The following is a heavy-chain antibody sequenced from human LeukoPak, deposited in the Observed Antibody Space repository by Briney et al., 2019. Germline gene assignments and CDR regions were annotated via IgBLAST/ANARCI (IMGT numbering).Heavy chain of an antibody. CDR2: VSHSRVT. D-gene: IGHD2-21*01. V-gene: IGHV4-39*06. CDR3: ASRIVVSPTTIETWFDS. J-gene: IGHJ5*01. CDR1: GSTFSSCTYF. Sequence: PSGTLSLTCAVSGSTFSSCTYFWGWIRQPPGVGPVWLVSVSHSRVTYYNPFLKSRVTISLDAYKNLNILTMTSVAVANTALYFCASRIVVSPTTIETWFDSWGQGTLVTVS.